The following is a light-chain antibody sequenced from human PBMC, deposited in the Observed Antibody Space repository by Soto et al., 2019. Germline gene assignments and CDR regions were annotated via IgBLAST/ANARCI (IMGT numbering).Light chain of an antibody. CDR3: SSYTSSSTPGV. CDR2: DVS. CDR1: SSDVGGYNY. V-gene: IGLV2-14*01. J-gene: IGLJ1*01. Sequence: HSALTQPASLSVFPGQSITISCTGTSSDVGGYNYVSWYQQHPGKAPKLMIYDVSNRPSGVSNRFSGSKSGNTASLTISGLQAEDEADYYCSSYTSSSTPGVFGTGTKVTVL.